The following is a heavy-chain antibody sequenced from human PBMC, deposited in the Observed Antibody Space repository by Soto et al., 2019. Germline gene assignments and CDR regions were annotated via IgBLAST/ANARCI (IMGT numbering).Heavy chain of an antibody. CDR3: AREWELLPYYVMDV. V-gene: IGHV4-61*01. J-gene: IGHJ6*02. Sequence: TLSLTCNVSGDSLSRNSYFWNWLRQPPGKGLEWIGYVSSAGKSKYNPSLEGRVTISVDTSKSHFSLKLTSVTSADTAVYFCAREWELLPYYVMDVWGQDHGHRLL. D-gene: IGHD1-26*01. CDR1: GDSLSRNSYF. CDR2: VSSAGKS.